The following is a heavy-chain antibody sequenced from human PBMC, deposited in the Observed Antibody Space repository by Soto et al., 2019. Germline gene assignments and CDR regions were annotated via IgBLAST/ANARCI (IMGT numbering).Heavy chain of an antibody. J-gene: IGHJ5*02. D-gene: IGHD3-16*01. V-gene: IGHV4-59*08. CDR1: GGSISSYY. CDR3: ARHYTSSWFHH. Sequence: QVQLQESGPGLVKPSETLSLTCTVSGGSISSYYWSWIRQPPGKGLEWIGYIYYSGSTNYNPSLTSRVTISVDTSKNQFSLKLSSVSAADTAIYYCARHYTSSWFHHWGQGTLVTVSS. CDR2: IYYSGST.